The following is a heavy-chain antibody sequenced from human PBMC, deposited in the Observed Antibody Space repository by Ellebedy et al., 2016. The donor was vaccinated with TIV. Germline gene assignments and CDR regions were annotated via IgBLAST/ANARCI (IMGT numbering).Heavy chain of an antibody. CDR3: VRGTVALQALKYFDS. CDR2: VNHSGDT. J-gene: IGHJ4*02. CDR1: GGSFNGHY. D-gene: IGHD6-19*01. V-gene: IGHV4-34*01. Sequence: SETLSLTXAVYGGSFNGHYWTWIRQSPGKGLEWIGEVNHSGDTNYNPSLKSRVTISADTSKNQFSLKLTSMTAADQGVYYCVRGTVALQALKYFDSWGQGTLVSVSS.